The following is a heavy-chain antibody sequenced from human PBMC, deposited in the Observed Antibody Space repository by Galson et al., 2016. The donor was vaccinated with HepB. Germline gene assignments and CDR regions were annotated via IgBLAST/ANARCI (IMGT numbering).Heavy chain of an antibody. V-gene: IGHV3-30*09. CDR3: ARDQGWEGGWFDP. J-gene: IGHJ5*02. Sequence: SLRLSCAVSGFTFSKYWMSWVRQAPGKGLEWVAVISYDGSNRYYGDPVRGRFAISRDTSKNTVYLQMNSLRPEDTAVYYCARDQGWEGGWFDPWGQGTLVTVSS. D-gene: IGHD1-26*01. CDR1: GFTFSKYW. CDR2: ISYDGSNR.